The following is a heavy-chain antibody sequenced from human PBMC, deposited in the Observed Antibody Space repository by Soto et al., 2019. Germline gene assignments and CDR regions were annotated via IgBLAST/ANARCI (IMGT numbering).Heavy chain of an antibody. CDR2: INAYSGDR. CDR3: ASANYGDSDY. D-gene: IGHD4-17*01. J-gene: IGHJ4*02. V-gene: IGHV1-18*01. CDR1: GYTFPSST. Sequence: QGALVQSGAEVKKPGASVKVSCKASGYTFPSSTISWLRQAPGQGLEWLGWINAYSGDRKFAQRFQSRVTMTTDTSTSTAYLELTSLTSDDTAIYYCASANYGDSDYWGQGTLLTVSS.